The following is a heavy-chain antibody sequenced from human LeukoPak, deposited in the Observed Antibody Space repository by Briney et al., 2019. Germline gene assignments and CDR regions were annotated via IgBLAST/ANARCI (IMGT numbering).Heavy chain of an antibody. V-gene: IGHV3-9*01. Sequence: GGSLRLSCAASGYTFSSYEMNWVRQAPGKGLEWVSGISWNSGSIGYADSVKGRFTISRDNAKNSLYLQMNSLRPEDTALYYCAKDIGATDYTPEAFDIWGQGTMVTVSS. CDR3: AKDIGATDYTPEAFDI. CDR1: GYTFSSYE. J-gene: IGHJ3*02. D-gene: IGHD4-11*01. CDR2: ISWNSGSI.